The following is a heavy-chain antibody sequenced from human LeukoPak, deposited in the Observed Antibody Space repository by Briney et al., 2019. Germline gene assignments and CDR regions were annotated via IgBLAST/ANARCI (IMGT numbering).Heavy chain of an antibody. Sequence: GGSLRLSCAASGFTFSSYRMNWVRQAPGKGLEWVSSISSSSSYIYYADPVKGRFTISRDNAKNSLYLQMNSLRAEDTAVYYCAREGRDIVVVSSATGPDYWGQGTLVTVSS. J-gene: IGHJ4*02. CDR2: ISSSSSYI. CDR3: AREGRDIVVVSSATGPDY. CDR1: GFTFSSYR. V-gene: IGHV3-21*01. D-gene: IGHD2-2*01.